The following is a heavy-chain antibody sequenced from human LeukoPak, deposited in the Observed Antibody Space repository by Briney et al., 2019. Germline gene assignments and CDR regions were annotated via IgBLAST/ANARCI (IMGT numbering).Heavy chain of an antibody. J-gene: IGHJ1*01. V-gene: IGHV5-51*01. CDR2: IYPGDSDT. CDR3: ARMMGRYRSGGSCYSRYFQH. D-gene: IGHD2-15*01. CDR1: GYSFTSYW. Sequence: GESLKISCKGSGYSFTSYWIGWVRQMPGKGLEWMGIIYPGDSDTRYSPSIQGQVTISADKSISTAYLQWSSLKASDTAMYYCARMMGRYRSGGSCYSRYFQHWGQGTLVTVSS.